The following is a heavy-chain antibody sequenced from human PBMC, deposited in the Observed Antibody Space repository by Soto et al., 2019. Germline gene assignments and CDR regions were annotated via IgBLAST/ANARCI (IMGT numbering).Heavy chain of an antibody. D-gene: IGHD3-10*01. Sequence: GASVKVSCKASGYTFTSYGISWVRQAPGQGLEWMGWISAYNGNTNYAQKLQGRVTMTTDTSTSTAYMELRSLRSDDMAVYYCARDLRFATYGSGSYPRVNWFDPWGQGTLVTVSS. CDR2: ISAYNGNT. J-gene: IGHJ5*02. CDR3: ARDLRFATYGSGSYPRVNWFDP. CDR1: GYTFTSYG. V-gene: IGHV1-18*03.